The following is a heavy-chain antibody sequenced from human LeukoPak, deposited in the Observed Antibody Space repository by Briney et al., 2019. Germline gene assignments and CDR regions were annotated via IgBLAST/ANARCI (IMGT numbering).Heavy chain of an antibody. J-gene: IGHJ4*02. CDR1: GGSISSYY. D-gene: IGHD6-19*01. V-gene: IGHV4-34*01. CDR2: INHSGST. CDR3: ARWHSVAGYYFDY. Sequence: SETLSLTCTVSGGSISSYYWSWIRQPPGKGLEWIGEINHSGSTNYNPSLKSRVTISVDTSKNQFSLKLSSVTAADTAVYYCARWHSVAGYYFDYWGQGTLVTVSS.